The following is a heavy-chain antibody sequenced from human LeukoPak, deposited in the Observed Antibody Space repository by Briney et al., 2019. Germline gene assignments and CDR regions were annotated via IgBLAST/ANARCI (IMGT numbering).Heavy chain of an antibody. V-gene: IGHV3-11*01. J-gene: IGHJ4*02. Sequence: GGSLRLSCAASGFTFSDYYMSWIRQASGKGLEWVSYISGSASTIYYADSVKGRFTISRDNAKKSLYLQMNTLRAEDTAVYYCARAPPYDSSGLLDYWGQGTLVTVSS. CDR2: ISGSASTI. D-gene: IGHD3-22*01. CDR1: GFTFSDYY. CDR3: ARAPPYDSSGLLDY.